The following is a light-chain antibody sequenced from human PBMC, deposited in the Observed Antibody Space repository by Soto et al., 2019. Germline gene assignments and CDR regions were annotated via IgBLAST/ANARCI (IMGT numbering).Light chain of an antibody. CDR1: QGIAPY. CDR3: QKYNSAPLT. CDR2: ATS. V-gene: IGKV1-27*01. J-gene: IGKJ4*01. Sequence: DVQMTPPPSSLSAFVGDRVTITCRASQGIAPYLAWFQQKPGKVPKLLIYATSTLQSGVPSRFSGSGSGTDFTLTINRLQPEDVGTYYCQKYNSAPLTFGGGTKVEIK.